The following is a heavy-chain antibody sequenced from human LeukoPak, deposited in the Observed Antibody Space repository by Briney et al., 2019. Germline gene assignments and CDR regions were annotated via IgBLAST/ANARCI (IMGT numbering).Heavy chain of an antibody. J-gene: IGHJ5*02. CDR3: ARADRLDGAPYLIGP. Sequence: ASVKVSCKTSGYTFTDYYMHWVRQASGQGLEWMGWINPNSGGTSSAQNFQGRVTMTRDTSITTVYMEVSWLTSDDTAIYYCARADRLDGAPYLIGPWGQGTLVTVSS. V-gene: IGHV1-2*02. CDR1: GYTFTDYY. D-gene: IGHD2-21*01. CDR2: INPNSGGT.